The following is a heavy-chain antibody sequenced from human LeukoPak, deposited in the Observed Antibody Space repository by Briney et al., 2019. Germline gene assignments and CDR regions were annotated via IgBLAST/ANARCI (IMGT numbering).Heavy chain of an antibody. CDR2: IYYSGST. J-gene: IGHJ4*02. CDR3: ARLPRYDFWS. Sequence: NPSETLSLTCTVSGGSISINNYYWGWIRQPPGKGLEWIGNIYYSGSTYYNPSLKSRVTISVDTSKNQFSLKLSSVTAADTAVYYCARLPRYDFWSWGQGTLATVSS. V-gene: IGHV4-39*01. CDR1: GGSISINNYY. D-gene: IGHD3-3*01.